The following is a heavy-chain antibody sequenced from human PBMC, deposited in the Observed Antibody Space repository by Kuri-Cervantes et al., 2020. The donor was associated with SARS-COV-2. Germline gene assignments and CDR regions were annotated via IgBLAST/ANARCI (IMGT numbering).Heavy chain of an antibody. CDR2: IKQDGSEK. V-gene: IGHV3-7*01. J-gene: IGHJ6*02. Sequence: GGSLRLSCAASGFTFSSYWMSWVRQAPGKGLEWVANIKQDGSEKYYVDSVKGRFTISRDNAKNSLYLQMNSLRAEDTAVYYCARYNYPYSSSWYGMDVWGQGTTVTVSS. D-gene: IGHD6-13*01. CDR3: ARYNYPYSSSWYGMDV. CDR1: GFTFSSYW.